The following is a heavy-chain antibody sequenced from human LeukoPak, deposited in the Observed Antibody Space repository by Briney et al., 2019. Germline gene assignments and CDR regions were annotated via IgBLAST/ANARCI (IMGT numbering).Heavy chain of an antibody. CDR2: ISWNSGSI. Sequence: PGRSLRLSCAASGFTFDDYAMHWVRQAPGKGLEWVSGISWNSGSIGYADSVKGRFTISRDNAKNSLYLQMNSLRAEDTALYYCAKADYYYGSGSLYFDYWGQGTLVTVSS. V-gene: IGHV3-9*01. D-gene: IGHD3-10*01. CDR1: GFTFDDYA. J-gene: IGHJ4*02. CDR3: AKADYYYGSGSLYFDY.